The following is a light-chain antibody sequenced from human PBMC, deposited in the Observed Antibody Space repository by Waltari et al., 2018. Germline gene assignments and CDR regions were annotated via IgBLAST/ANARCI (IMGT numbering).Light chain of an antibody. CDR1: KMGENY. J-gene: IGLJ2*01. CDR3: QTWDSSSVV. Sequence: SYELTQPPSLSVSPGQTTSITCSGDKMGENYASGYQQKPGQSPPLVIYQDNTRPSGIPGRFSGSNSGNTATLTISGAQATDEAEYYCQTWDSSSVVFGGGTKLSVL. CDR2: QDN. V-gene: IGLV3-1*01.